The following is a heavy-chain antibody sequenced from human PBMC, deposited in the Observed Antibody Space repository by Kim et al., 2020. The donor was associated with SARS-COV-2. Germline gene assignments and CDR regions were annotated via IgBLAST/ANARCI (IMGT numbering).Heavy chain of an antibody. V-gene: IGHV5-51*01. D-gene: IGHD6-13*01. Sequence: FQGQVTISADKSISTAYLQWSSLKASDTAMYYCARQEGYSSRPRGPNFDYWGQGTLVTVSS. J-gene: IGHJ4*02. CDR3: ARQEGYSSRPRGPNFDY.